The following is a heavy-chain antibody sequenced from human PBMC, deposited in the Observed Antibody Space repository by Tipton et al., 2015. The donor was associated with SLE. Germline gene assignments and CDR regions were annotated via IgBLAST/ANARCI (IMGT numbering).Heavy chain of an antibody. CDR2: INDRGRT. V-gene: IGHV4-34*01. Sequence: TLSLTCALYDGSFSGYYWNWIRQPPGKGLEWIGEINDRGRTNYNPSLKSRVTISVDTSKNQFSLKLRSVTAADTAVYYCARAYCSSSGGYSISFDPCGQGSLVTVS. CDR3: ARAYCSSSGGYSISFDP. CDR1: DGSFSGYY. D-gene: IGHD2-2*02. J-gene: IGHJ5*02.